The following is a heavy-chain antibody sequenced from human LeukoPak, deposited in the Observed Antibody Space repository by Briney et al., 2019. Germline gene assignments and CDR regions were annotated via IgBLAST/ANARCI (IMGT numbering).Heavy chain of an antibody. Sequence: PSETLSLTCTVSSGSISSYYWSWIRQPPGKGLEWIGNIYYTGSTNYNPSLKSRVTISVDTSKNQFSLNLSSVTAADTAVYYCARHGPYLGRLAWFDPWGQGTLVTVSS. V-gene: IGHV4-59*08. CDR3: ARHGPYLGRLAWFDP. CDR2: IYYTGST. D-gene: IGHD1-26*01. J-gene: IGHJ5*02. CDR1: SGSISSYY.